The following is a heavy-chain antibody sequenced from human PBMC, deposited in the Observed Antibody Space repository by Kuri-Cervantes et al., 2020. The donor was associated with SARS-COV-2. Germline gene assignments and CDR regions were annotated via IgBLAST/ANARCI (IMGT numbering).Heavy chain of an antibody. CDR1: GGSFSGYY. J-gene: IGHJ4*02. CDR3: ARVPRVQLWSTLLWFDY. Sequence: ESLKISCAVYGGSFSGYYWSWIRQPPGKGLEWIGEINHSGSTNYNPSLKSRVTISADTSKNQFSLKLSSVTAADTAVYYCARVPRVQLWSTLLWFDYWGQGTLVTVSS. V-gene: IGHV4-34*01. CDR2: INHSGST. D-gene: IGHD5-18*01.